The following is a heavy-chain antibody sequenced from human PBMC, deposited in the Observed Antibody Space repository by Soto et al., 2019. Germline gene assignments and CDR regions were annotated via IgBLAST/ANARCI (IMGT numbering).Heavy chain of an antibody. CDR2: ISAYNGNT. CDR3: ARDSVVVTRNYYDSSGYYYPDY. V-gene: IGHV1-18*04. J-gene: IGHJ4*02. Sequence: ASVKVSCKASGYTFTSYGISWVRQAPGQGLEWMGWISAYNGNTNHAQKLQGRVTMTTDTSTSTAYMELRSLRSDDTAVYYCARDSVVVTRNYYDSSGYYYPDYWGQGTLVTVSS. D-gene: IGHD3-22*01. CDR1: GYTFTSYG.